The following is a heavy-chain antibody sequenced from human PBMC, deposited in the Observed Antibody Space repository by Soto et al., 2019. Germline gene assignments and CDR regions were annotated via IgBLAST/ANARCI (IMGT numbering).Heavy chain of an antibody. D-gene: IGHD3-22*01. Sequence: QVQLQESGPGLVKPSQTLSLTCTVSGGSISSGGYYWSWIRQHPGKGLEWIGYIYYSGSTYYNPSLKIRVTIAVDTSKNHFSLKLSSVTAADTAVYYCARVSRYYDSSGVFMDVWGQGTTVTVSS. CDR1: GGSISSGGYY. V-gene: IGHV4-31*03. J-gene: IGHJ6*02. CDR3: ARVSRYYDSSGVFMDV. CDR2: IYYSGST.